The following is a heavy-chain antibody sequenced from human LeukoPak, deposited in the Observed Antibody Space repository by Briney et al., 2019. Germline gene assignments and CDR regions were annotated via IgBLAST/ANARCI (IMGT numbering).Heavy chain of an antibody. V-gene: IGHV3-23*01. J-gene: IGHJ4*02. CDR1: GFTFSGYA. CDR3: ARGFGYGFDN. CDR2: ISGSGGGT. D-gene: IGHD5-18*01. Sequence: GGSLRLSCAASGFTFSGYAMSWVRQAPGKGLEWVSGISGSGGGTYYADSMKGRLTISRNNAKNSLDLQVNSLRAEDTAVYYCARGFGYGFDNWGQGTLVTVSS.